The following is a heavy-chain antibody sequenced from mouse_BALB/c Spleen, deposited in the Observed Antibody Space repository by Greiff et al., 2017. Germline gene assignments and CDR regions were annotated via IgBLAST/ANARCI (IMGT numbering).Heavy chain of an antibody. J-gene: IGHJ4*01. Sequence: EVQLQESGPSLVKPSQTLSLTCSVTGDSITSGYWNWIRKFPGNKLEYMGYISYSGSTYYNPSLKSRISITRDTSKTQDYLQLNSVTTEDTATYYCARGGGRYNYAMDYWGQGTSVTVSS. D-gene: IGHD2-14*01. V-gene: IGHV3-8*02. CDR1: GDSITSGY. CDR2: ISYSGST. CDR3: ARGGGRYNYAMDY.